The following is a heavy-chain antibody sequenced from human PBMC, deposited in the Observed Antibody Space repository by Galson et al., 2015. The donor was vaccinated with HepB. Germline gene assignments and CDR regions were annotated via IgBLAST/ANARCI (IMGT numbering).Heavy chain of an antibody. CDR1: GYSFTSYW. Sequence: QSGAEVKKPGESLKISCKGSGYSFTSYWIGWVRQMPGKGLEWMGIIYPGDSDTRYSPSFQGQVTISADKSISTAYLQWSSLKASDTAMYYCARRSSSDTAMGPGFAYWGQGTLVTVSS. V-gene: IGHV5-51*01. D-gene: IGHD5-18*01. CDR3: ARRSSSDTAMGPGFAY. J-gene: IGHJ4*02. CDR2: IYPGDSDT.